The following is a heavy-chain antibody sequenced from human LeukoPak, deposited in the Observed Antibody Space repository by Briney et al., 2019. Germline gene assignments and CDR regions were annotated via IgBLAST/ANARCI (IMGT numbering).Heavy chain of an antibody. J-gene: IGHJ2*01. D-gene: IGHD6-13*01. Sequence: SETLSLTCTVSGGSISSYDWSWIRQPAGKGLEWIGRIYTSGSTKYNPSLKSRVTMSLDTSKKQFSPKLSSVTATDTAVYYCARLTSSWYQDWYFDLWGRGTLVTVSS. CDR2: IYTSGST. CDR1: GGSISSYD. CDR3: ARLTSSWYQDWYFDL. V-gene: IGHV4-4*07.